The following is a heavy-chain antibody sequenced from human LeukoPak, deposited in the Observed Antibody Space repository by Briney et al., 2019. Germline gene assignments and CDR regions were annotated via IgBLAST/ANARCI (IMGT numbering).Heavy chain of an antibody. J-gene: IGHJ4*02. Sequence: PGGSLRLSCAASGFTFSDSGMSWVCQAPGKGLEWVSSTTGNGRNTFYTDSVKGRFTISRDNSKNTLYVQMNSLRAEDTAVYYCAKRGAIYYFDYWGQGILVAVSS. CDR1: GFTFSDSG. D-gene: IGHD2-2*02. CDR2: TTGNGRNT. CDR3: AKRGAIYYFDY. V-gene: IGHV3-23*01.